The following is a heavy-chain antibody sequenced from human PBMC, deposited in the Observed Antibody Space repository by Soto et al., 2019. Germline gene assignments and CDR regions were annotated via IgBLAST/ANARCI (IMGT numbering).Heavy chain of an antibody. V-gene: IGHV4-59*08. CDR2: IYYSGST. Sequence: PSGTLSLTCIVSGGSISNYYWSWIRQPPGKGLEWIGYIYYSGSTNYNPSLTSRVTISVDTSKNQFSLKLSSVTAADTAVYYCARHRYSYGVYYFDYWGQGTLVTVSS. D-gene: IGHD5-18*01. CDR1: GGSISNYY. J-gene: IGHJ4*02. CDR3: ARHRYSYGVYYFDY.